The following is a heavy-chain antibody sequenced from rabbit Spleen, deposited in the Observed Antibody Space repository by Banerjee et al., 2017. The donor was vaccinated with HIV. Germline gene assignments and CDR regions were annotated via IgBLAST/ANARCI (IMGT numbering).Heavy chain of an antibody. CDR2: LYTGNGKT. Sequence: QQLEESGGGLVKPGASLTLTCKASGFSFSSGYDMCWVRQAPGKGLEWIGCLYTGNGKTYYASWAKGRFTISSHNAQNTLYLQLNSLTAADTATYFCVREAGYGGYGDANLWGPGTLVTVS. CDR1: GFSFSSGYD. V-gene: IGHV1S40*01. D-gene: IGHD6-1*01. J-gene: IGHJ6*01. CDR3: VREAGYGGYGDANL.